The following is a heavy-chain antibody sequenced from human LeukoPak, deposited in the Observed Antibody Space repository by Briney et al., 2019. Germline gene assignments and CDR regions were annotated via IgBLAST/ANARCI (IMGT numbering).Heavy chain of an antibody. D-gene: IGHD4-17*01. CDR2: IYYSGST. J-gene: IGHJ3*02. Sequence: SETLSLTCTVSGGSVNSGNYYWSWIRQPPGKGLEWIGYIYYSGSTNYNPSLKSRVTISVDTSKNQFSLKLSSVTAADTAVYYCARGTVTTGAFDIWGQGTMVTVSS. V-gene: IGHV4-61*01. CDR1: GGSVNSGNYY. CDR3: ARGTVTTGAFDI.